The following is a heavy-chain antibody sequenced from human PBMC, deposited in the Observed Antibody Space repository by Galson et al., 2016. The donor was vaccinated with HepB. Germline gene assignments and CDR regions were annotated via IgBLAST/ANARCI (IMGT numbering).Heavy chain of an antibody. D-gene: IGHD4-23*01. Sequence: SLRLSCAASGFTVSNNFMRWVRQAPGMGLEWVSLIYSGGGTHYVDSVKGRFTISRDNARSLLYLQMYSLRVEDTAVYYCARDPGEGDGGNWGAFDLWGQETVVTVSS. V-gene: IGHV3-53*01. CDR3: ARDPGEGDGGNWGAFDL. CDR1: GFTVSNNF. J-gene: IGHJ3*01. CDR2: IYSGGGT.